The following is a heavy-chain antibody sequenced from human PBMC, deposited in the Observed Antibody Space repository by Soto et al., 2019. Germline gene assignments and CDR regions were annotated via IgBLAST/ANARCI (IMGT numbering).Heavy chain of an antibody. D-gene: IGHD3-10*01. J-gene: IGHJ6*02. CDR2: INPNSGGT. V-gene: IGHV1-2*04. CDR3: ARVISEGYYYSMDV. CDR1: GYTFSGYY. Sequence: QVQLVQSGAEVVKPGASVKVSCKASGYTFSGYYIHWVRQAPGQGLEWMGCINPNSGGTDSAQKFRGWVTMTRDTSISTAYMELSRLSSDDTAMYYWARVISEGYYYSMDVWGQGTTVTVSS.